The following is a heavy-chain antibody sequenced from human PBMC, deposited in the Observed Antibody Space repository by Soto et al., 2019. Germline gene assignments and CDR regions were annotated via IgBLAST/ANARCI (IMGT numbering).Heavy chain of an antibody. CDR3: ARTGDFWSGYTFDF. D-gene: IGHD3-3*01. CDR2: INSGGTTS. V-gene: IGHV3-48*03. Sequence: PGGSLRLSCEASGFNFSDYEMNWVRQTPGKGLKWLSYINSGGTTSYCADSLRGRFTISRDNAKNLLYLQINSLRADDTAVYHCARTGDFWSGYTFDFWGQGALVTVSS. J-gene: IGHJ4*02. CDR1: GFNFSDYE.